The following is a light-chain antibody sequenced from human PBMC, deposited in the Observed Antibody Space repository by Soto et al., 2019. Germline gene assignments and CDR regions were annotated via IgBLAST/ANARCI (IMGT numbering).Light chain of an antibody. J-gene: IGLJ2*01. CDR1: SSDVGNYNL. CDR2: EVT. CDR3: CSYAGSGIVV. V-gene: IGLV2-23*02. Sequence: QSVLTQPASVSGSPGQSITISCTGTSSDVGNYNLVSWYQQHPGKVPKVMIYEVTKRPSGVSNRFSGSKSGNTASLTISGLQAEDEADYYCCSYAGSGIVVFGGGTQLTV.